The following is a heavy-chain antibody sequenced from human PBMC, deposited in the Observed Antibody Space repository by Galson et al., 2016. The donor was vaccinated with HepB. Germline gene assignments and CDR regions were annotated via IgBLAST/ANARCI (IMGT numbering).Heavy chain of an antibody. V-gene: IGHV1-18*01. CDR1: GCTFTSYS. D-gene: IGHD6-13*01. J-gene: IGHJ4*02. Sequence: SVKVSCKASGCTFTSYSINWVRQAPGQGLEWMGWISAYNGNTHYAQKLQGRVTMTTDTSTSTAYMELRSLRSDDTAVYYCARSAGISAIGDPHWGQGTLVTVSS. CDR3: ARSAGISAIGDPH. CDR2: ISAYNGNT.